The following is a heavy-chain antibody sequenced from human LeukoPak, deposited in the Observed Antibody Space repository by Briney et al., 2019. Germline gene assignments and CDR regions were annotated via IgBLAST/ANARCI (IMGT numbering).Heavy chain of an antibody. J-gene: IGHJ5*02. V-gene: IGHV1-8*01. CDR1: GYTFTSYD. D-gene: IGHD3-10*01. Sequence: WASVKVSRKASGYTFTSYDINWVRQATGQGLEWMGWMNPNSGNTGYAQEFQGRVTMTRDTSISTAYMELSSLTSEDTAVYYCARRKPTSGAQYWFDPWGQGTLVTVSS. CDR2: MNPNSGNT. CDR3: ARRKPTSGAQYWFDP.